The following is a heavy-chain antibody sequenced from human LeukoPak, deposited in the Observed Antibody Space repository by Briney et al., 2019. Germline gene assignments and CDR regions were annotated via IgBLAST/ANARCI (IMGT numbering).Heavy chain of an antibody. Sequence: ASVKVSCKASGYTFTGYYMHWVRRAPGQGLTWMGWINPNTGVTNYAQKFQGRVTMTRATSINTAYMELDRLTSDDTAIYCCARSYCGGDCYWTIDYWGQGTLVTVSS. V-gene: IGHV1-2*02. D-gene: IGHD2-21*02. J-gene: IGHJ4*02. CDR3: ARSYCGGDCYWTIDY. CDR1: GYTFTGYY. CDR2: INPNTGVT.